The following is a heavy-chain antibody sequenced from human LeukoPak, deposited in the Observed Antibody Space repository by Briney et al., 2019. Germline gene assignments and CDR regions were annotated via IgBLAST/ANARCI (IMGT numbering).Heavy chain of an antibody. CDR3: ARRGYYSSGTHDY. CDR2: INSDGSST. J-gene: IGHJ4*02. V-gene: IGHV3-74*01. Sequence: PGGSLRLSCAASEFTFSRYWMDWVRQAPGKGLVWVSRINSDGSSTTYADSVKGRFTISRDNARDTLYLQMNSLRAEDTAVYYCARRGYYSSGTHDYRGQGTLVTVSS. CDR1: EFTFSRYW. D-gene: IGHD3-10*01.